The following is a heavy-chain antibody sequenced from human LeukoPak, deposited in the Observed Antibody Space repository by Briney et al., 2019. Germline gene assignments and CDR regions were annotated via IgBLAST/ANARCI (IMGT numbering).Heavy chain of an antibody. CDR1: GGSISGYF. Sequence: SETLSLTCTVSGGSISGYFWSWIRQPAGKGLEWIGRIYASGTTNYNPSLRSRVTMSVDTSRDQFSLRLTSVTAADTAVYYCARHFGHSDWFDPWGQGTPVTVSS. J-gene: IGHJ5*02. CDR2: IYASGTT. V-gene: IGHV4-4*07. CDR3: ARHFGHSDWFDP. D-gene: IGHD3-10*01.